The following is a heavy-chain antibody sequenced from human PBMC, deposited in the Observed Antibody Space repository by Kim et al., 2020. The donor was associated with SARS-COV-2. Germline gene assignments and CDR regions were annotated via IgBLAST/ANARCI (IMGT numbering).Heavy chain of an antibody. D-gene: IGHD6-13*01. CDR2: IKQDGSEK. J-gene: IGHJ4*02. V-gene: IGHV3-7*01. Sequence: GGSLRLSCAASGFTFSSYWMSWVRQAPGKGLEWVANIKQDGSEKYYVDSVKGRFTISRDNAKNSLYLQMNSLRAEDTAVYYCARAGILLETHFDYWGQGTLVTVSS. CDR3: ARAGILLETHFDY. CDR1: GFTFSSYW.